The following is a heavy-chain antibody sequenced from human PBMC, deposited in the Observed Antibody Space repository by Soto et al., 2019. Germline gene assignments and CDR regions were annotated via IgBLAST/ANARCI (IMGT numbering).Heavy chain of an antibody. V-gene: IGHV3-30-3*01. CDR3: ARPAATVIFYSGMDV. D-gene: IGHD4-17*01. Sequence: GGALRLSCAASGFTFSYYAMHWVRQSPGKGLEWVAIISFDGSNEHYADSVQGRFTISRDNSENTLYLQMNSLRADDTAVYYCARPAATVIFYSGMDVWGQGTTVTVSS. J-gene: IGHJ6*02. CDR1: GFTFSYYA. CDR2: ISFDGSNE.